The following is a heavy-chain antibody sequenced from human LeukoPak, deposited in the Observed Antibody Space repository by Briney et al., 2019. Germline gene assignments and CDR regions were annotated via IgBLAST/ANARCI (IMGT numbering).Heavy chain of an antibody. CDR1: GYSFTSYW. CDR3: ARRGQPLLYPADAWFDP. J-gene: IGHJ5*02. Sequence: PGESLQISCKGSGYSFTSYWIGWVRQLPGKGLEWMGIIYPGDSDTRYSPSFQGQVTISADKSISTAYLQWSSLKASDTAMYYCARRGQPLLYPADAWFDPWGQGTLVTVSS. V-gene: IGHV5-51*01. CDR2: IYPGDSDT. D-gene: IGHD2-2*02.